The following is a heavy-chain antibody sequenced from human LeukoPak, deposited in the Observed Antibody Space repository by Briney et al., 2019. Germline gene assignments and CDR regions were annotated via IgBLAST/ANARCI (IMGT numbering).Heavy chain of an antibody. V-gene: IGHV3-23*01. CDR3: AKRGSWYGDY. D-gene: IGHD6-13*01. Sequence: PGGSPRLSCAGSGFTFSSYAMSWVRQAPGKGLEWVSAISGSGGSTYYADSVKGRFTISRDNSKNTLYLQMNSLRAEDTAVYYCAKRGSWYGDYRGQGTLVTVSS. CDR2: ISGSGGST. CDR1: GFTFSSYA. J-gene: IGHJ4*02.